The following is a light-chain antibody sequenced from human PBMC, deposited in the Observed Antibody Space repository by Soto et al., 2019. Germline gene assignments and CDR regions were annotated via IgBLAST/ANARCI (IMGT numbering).Light chain of an antibody. V-gene: IGLV2-8*01. CDR1: SSDVGGYNY. J-gene: IGLJ2*01. CDR2: EVN. CDR3: SSYAGSNNLL. Sequence: HSALTQPPSASGSPGQSVTISCTGSSSDVGGYNYVSWYQQHPGKAPKLMIHEVNKRPSGVPDRFSGSKSGNTASLTVSGLQADDEADYYCSSYAGSNNLLFGGGTKLTVL.